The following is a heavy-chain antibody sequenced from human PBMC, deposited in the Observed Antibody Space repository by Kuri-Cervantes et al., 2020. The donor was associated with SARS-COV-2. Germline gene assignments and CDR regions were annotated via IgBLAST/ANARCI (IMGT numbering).Heavy chain of an antibody. Sequence: LSLTCAAAGFTFSSYAMHWVRQAPGKGLEWVAVISYDGSNKYYADSVKGRFTISRDNFKNTMYLQMNSLRAEVTAVNYCARDPDATDSYGFDYWGQGTLVTVSS. V-gene: IGHV3-30*04. D-gene: IGHD5-18*01. CDR2: ISYDGSNK. CDR1: GFTFSSYA. CDR3: ARDPDATDSYGFDY. J-gene: IGHJ4*02.